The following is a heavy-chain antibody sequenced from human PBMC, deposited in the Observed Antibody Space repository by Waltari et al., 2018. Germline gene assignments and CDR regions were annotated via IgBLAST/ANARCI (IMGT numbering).Heavy chain of an antibody. CDR2: FDPEDGET. V-gene: IGHV1-24*01. D-gene: IGHD4-17*01. CDR1: GHTLTDLT. J-gene: IGHJ5*02. Sequence: QVQRVPPGAEVKKPGASVKVPGKVSGHTLTDLTMHCVRQAPGKGLQWKGGFDPEDGETIYAQKFQGRVTMTEDTSTDTAYMELSSLRSEDTAVYYCATRNYGGRAVWFDPWGQGTLVTVSS. CDR3: ATRNYGGRAVWFDP.